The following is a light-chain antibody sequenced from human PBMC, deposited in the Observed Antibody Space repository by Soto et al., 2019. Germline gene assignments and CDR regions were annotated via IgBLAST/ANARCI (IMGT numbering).Light chain of an antibody. CDR3: QQRSKWPST. CDR1: QSVSSY. V-gene: IGKV3-11*01. CDR2: DAS. J-gene: IGKJ4*01. Sequence: EIVLTQSPATLSLSPGNRATLSCRASQSVSSYLAWYQQKPGQAPRLLIYDASNRATGIPARFSGSGSGTDFTLTITSLETEDFAVYYCQQRSKWPSTFGGGTKVDIK.